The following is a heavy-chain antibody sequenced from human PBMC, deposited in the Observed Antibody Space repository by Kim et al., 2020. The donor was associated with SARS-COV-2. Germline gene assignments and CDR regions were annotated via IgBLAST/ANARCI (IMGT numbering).Heavy chain of an antibody. J-gene: IGHJ3*02. CDR3: ARAVAGSAFDI. Sequence: GGSLRLSCAASGFTFSDYYMSWVRQAPGKGLEWVSYIKSTGDYIKYADSVKGRFTISRDNAKNSLYLQMNSLRAEDTAVYYCARAVAGSAFDIWGQGTMVTVSS. CDR1: GFTFSDYY. V-gene: IGHV3-11*05. D-gene: IGHD6-19*01. CDR2: IKSTGDYI.